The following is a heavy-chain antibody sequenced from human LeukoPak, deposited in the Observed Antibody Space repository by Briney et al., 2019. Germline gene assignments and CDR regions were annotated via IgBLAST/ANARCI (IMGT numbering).Heavy chain of an antibody. CDR2: ISYDGSNK. J-gene: IGHJ4*02. CDR3: AKGRIVRGVTFDY. CDR1: GFTFSSYG. D-gene: IGHD3-10*01. Sequence: PGGSLRLSCAASGFTFSSYGMHWVRQALGKGLEWVAVISYDGSNKYYADSVKGRFTISRDNSKNTLYLQMNSLRAEDTAVYYCAKGRIVRGVTFDYWGQGTLVTVSS. V-gene: IGHV3-30*18.